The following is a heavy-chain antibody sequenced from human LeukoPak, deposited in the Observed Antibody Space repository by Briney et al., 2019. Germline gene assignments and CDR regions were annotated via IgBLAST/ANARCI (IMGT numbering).Heavy chain of an antibody. CDR3: ARSYDRSGYYFRMVEY. Sequence: GGSLRLSCAASGFTFSSYGMHWVRQAPGKGLEWVAVVWYDGSNKQYADSAKGRFTISRDNSENTLYLEMNSLRAEDTAVYYCARSYDRSGYYFRMVEYWGQGTLVTVSS. D-gene: IGHD3-22*01. CDR2: VWYDGSNK. CDR1: GFTFSSYG. J-gene: IGHJ4*02. V-gene: IGHV3-33*08.